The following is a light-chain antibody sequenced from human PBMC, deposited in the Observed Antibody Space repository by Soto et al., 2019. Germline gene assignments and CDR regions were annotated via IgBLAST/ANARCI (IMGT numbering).Light chain of an antibody. Sequence: IVITQSAAALSVSPGERATLSCRASQSVSIKLAWYQQKPGQAPRLLIYGASTRATGIPARFSGSGSGTDFTLTISRLEPEDFAVYYCQQHGSWGITFGPGTKVDIK. CDR1: QSVSIK. J-gene: IGKJ3*01. CDR2: GAS. CDR3: QQHGSWGIT. V-gene: IGKV3-15*01.